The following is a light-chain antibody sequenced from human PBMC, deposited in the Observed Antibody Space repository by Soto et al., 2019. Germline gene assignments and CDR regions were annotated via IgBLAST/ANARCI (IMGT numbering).Light chain of an antibody. J-gene: IGKJ5*01. CDR3: QQRSNWPPIT. CDR2: DAS. Sequence: EIVLTQSPATLSLSPGERATLSCRASQTVKKFLAWYHQKPGQPPRLLIYDASNRATGIPDRFSGSGPGTDFTLTVSSLEPEDSGVYFCQQRSNWPPITFGQGTRLEIK. V-gene: IGKV3-11*01. CDR1: QTVKKF.